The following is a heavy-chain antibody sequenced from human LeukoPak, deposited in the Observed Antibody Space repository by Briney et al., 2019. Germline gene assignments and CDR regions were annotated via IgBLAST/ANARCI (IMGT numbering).Heavy chain of an antibody. J-gene: IGHJ4*02. V-gene: IGHV3-30*02. Sequence: GGSLRLSCAASGFTFSTYGMHWVRQAPGKGLEWVAFIRYDGSNKYYADSVRGRFTISRDNSKNTLYLQMKSLRAEDTAVYYCAKDRYSDYGGEGTLVTVSS. CDR1: GFTFSTYG. CDR2: IRYDGSNK. CDR3: AKDRYSDY.